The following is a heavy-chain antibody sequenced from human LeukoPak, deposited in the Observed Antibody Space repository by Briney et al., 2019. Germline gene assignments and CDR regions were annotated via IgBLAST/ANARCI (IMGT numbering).Heavy chain of an antibody. J-gene: IGHJ4*02. CDR1: GYTLTELS. V-gene: IGHV1-24*01. Sequence: GASVKVSCKVSGYTLTELSMHWVRQAPGKGLEWRGGFDPEDGETIYAQKFQGRVTMTEDTSTDTAYMELSSLRSEDTAVYYCATALVTGYSSGTIGYYWGQGTPVTVSS. CDR2: FDPEDGET. D-gene: IGHD6-19*01. CDR3: ATALVTGYSSGTIGYY.